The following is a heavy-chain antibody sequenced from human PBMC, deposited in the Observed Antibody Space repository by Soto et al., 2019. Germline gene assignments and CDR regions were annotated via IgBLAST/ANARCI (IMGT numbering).Heavy chain of an antibody. CDR3: ARGPVQTGTTSLIDY. CDR1: GYTFTSYG. CDR2: TSAYNGNT. J-gene: IGHJ4*02. D-gene: IGHD1-7*01. Sequence: ASVKVSCKASGYTFTSYGISWVRQAPGQGLEWMGWTSAYNGNTNYAQKFQGRVTITADESTSTAYMELSSLRSEDTAVYYCARGPVQTGTTSLIDYWGQGTLVTVSS. V-gene: IGHV1-18*01.